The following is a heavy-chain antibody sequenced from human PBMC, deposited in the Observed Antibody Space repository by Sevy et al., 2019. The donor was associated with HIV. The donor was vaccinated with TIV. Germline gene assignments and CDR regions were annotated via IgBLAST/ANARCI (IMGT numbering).Heavy chain of an antibody. CDR2: IKQDGSEK. Sequence: GGSLRLSCAASGFTFSSYWMSWVRQAPGKGLEWVANIKQDGSEKYYVDSMKGRFTISRDNAKNSLYLQMNSLRAEDTAVYYCARVDTTVVTSDAFDIWGQGTMVTVSS. CDR3: ARVDTTVVTSDAFDI. CDR1: GFTFSSYW. D-gene: IGHD4-17*01. V-gene: IGHV3-7*03. J-gene: IGHJ3*02.